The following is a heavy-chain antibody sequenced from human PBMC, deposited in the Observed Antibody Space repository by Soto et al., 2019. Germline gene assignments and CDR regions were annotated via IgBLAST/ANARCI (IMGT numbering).Heavy chain of an antibody. CDR2: IIPIFGTA. CDR3: ARGASLRVRGVIAGMDV. V-gene: IGHV1-69*13. CDR1: GGTFSSYA. J-gene: IGHJ6*02. D-gene: IGHD3-10*01. Sequence: SVKVSCKASGGTFSSYAISWVRQAKGQGLEWMGGIIPIFGTANYAQKFQGRVTITADESTSTAYMELSSLRSEDTAGYYCARGASLRVRGVIAGMDVGGQGTTVTVSS.